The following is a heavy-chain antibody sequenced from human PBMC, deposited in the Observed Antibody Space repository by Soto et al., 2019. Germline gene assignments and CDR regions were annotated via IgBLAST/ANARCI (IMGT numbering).Heavy chain of an antibody. Sequence: GESLKISCKGSGYSFTSYWIGWVRQMPGKGLEWMGIIYPGDSDTRYSPSFQGQVTISADKSISTAYLQWSSLKASDTAMYYCARHSGIYSGYDYYYYYYMDVWGKGTTVTVSS. CDR2: IYPGDSDT. D-gene: IGHD5-12*01. V-gene: IGHV5-51*01. CDR3: ARHSGIYSGYDYYYYYYMDV. CDR1: GYSFTSYW. J-gene: IGHJ6*03.